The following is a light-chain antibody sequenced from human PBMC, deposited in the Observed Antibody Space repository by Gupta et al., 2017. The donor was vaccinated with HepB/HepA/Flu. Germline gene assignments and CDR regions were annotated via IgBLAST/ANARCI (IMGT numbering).Light chain of an antibody. CDR3: SSYAGSNNLV. CDR1: SSDVGGYNY. J-gene: IGLJ2*01. CDR2: EIN. Sequence: QSALTQPPSASGSPGQSVTISCTGTSSDVGGYNYVSWYQHHPGKVPKLMIYEINKRPSGVPDRFSGSKSDNAASLTVSGLQAEDEADYYCSSYAGSNNLVFGGGTKLTVL. V-gene: IGLV2-8*01.